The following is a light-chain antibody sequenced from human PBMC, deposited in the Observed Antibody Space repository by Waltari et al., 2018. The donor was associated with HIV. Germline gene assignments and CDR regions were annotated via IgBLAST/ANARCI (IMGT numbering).Light chain of an antibody. V-gene: IGLV2-14*01. CDR2: EVS. J-gene: IGLJ3*02. Sequence: QFALTQPASVSGSPGQSITISCTGTSSDIGYYNYVSWYQQHPGKAPKLVIYEVSNRHSGVSKRLSGSKSGNTASLTISGLQAEDEADYFCSSLTNSATLSVLFGGGTKLTVL. CDR1: SSDIGYYNY. CDR3: SSLTNSATLSVL.